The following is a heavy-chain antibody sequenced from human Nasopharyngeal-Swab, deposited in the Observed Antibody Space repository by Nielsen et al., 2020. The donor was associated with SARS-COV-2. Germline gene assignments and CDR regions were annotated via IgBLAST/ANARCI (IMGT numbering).Heavy chain of an antibody. V-gene: IGHV4-59*13. Sequence: SETLSLTCTVSGGSISSYYWSWIRQPPGKGLEWIGYIYYSGSTNYNPSLKSRVTISVDTSKNQFSLKLSSVTAADTAVYYCARIPQGGEWFDPWGQGTLVTVSS. CDR1: GGSISSYY. CDR3: ARIPQGGEWFDP. CDR2: IYYSGST. D-gene: IGHD3-10*01. J-gene: IGHJ5*02.